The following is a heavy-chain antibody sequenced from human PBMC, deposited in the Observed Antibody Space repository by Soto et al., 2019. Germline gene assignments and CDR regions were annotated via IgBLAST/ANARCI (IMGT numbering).Heavy chain of an antibody. Sequence: GGSLRLSCAASGFTFSSYWMSWVRQAPGKGLEWVANIKQDGSEKYYVDSVKGRFTISRDNAKNSLYLQMNSLRAEDTAVYYCAKDQPISYCGGDCDSWGQGTLVTVSS. V-gene: IGHV3-7*03. J-gene: IGHJ4*02. CDR2: IKQDGSEK. CDR1: GFTFSSYW. CDR3: AKDQPISYCGGDCDS. D-gene: IGHD2-21*02.